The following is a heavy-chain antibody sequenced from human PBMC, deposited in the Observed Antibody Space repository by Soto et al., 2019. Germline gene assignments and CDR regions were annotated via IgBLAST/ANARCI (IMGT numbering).Heavy chain of an antibody. V-gene: IGHV4-38-2*02. CDR2: IYHSGSS. CDR1: ASSISLYY. CDR3: AREDDAAGMDV. D-gene: IGHD1-1*01. Sequence: QVHLQESGPGLVKPSETVSLTCTIGASSISLYYWGWVRQPPGEGLEWIGSIYHSGSSYYNPSLRGGVSLSLETSRGQLSLNLTSVTAADTAVYYCAREDDAAGMDVWGQGTTVIVSS. J-gene: IGHJ6*02.